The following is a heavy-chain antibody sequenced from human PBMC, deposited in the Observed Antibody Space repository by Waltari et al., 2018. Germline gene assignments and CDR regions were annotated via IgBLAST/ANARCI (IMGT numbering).Heavy chain of an antibody. V-gene: IGHV4-39*07. D-gene: IGHD6-6*01. J-gene: IGHJ5*02. Sequence: QVQLQESGPGLVKSSEPLSLTCTVSGGSIGRNTFYWAWIRQPPGKRMEWMASINDSGSTYYMPSLKSRVTISVDTSRNQLSLRLTSVTAADTAVYFCVREWSSSSSWFDPWGQGTLVTVSS. CDR2: INDSGST. CDR1: GGSIGRNTFY. CDR3: VREWSSSSSWFDP.